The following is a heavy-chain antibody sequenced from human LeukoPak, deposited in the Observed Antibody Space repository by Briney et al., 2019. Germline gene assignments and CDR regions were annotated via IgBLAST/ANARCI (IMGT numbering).Heavy chain of an antibody. V-gene: IGHV3-48*02. Sequence: GGSLRLSCAASGFTFSSYSMNWVRQAPGKGLEWVSYISSSSTIYYADSVKGRFAISRDNAKNSLYLQMHSLRDEDTAVYYCARGWPHTTFDYWGQGTLVTVSS. CDR3: ARGWPHTTFDY. CDR2: ISSSSTI. D-gene: IGHD1-1*01. CDR1: GFTFSSYS. J-gene: IGHJ4*02.